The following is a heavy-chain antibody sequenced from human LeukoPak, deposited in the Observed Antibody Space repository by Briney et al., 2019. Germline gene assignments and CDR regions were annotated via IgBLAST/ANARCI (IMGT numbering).Heavy chain of an antibody. V-gene: IGHV3-48*01. CDR2: ISSSSSTI. CDR1: GFTFSSYS. Sequence: GGSLGLSCAASGFTFSSYSMNWVRQAPGKGLEWVSYISSSSSTIYYADSVKGRFTISRDSAKNSLYLQMNSLRAEDTAVYYCARRRPIVVVRYYYYYMDVWGKGTTVTVSS. CDR3: ARRRPIVVVRYYYYYMDV. J-gene: IGHJ6*03. D-gene: IGHD3-22*01.